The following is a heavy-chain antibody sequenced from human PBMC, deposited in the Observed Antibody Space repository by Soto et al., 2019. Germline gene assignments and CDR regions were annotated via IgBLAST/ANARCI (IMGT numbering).Heavy chain of an antibody. Sequence: QMQLVQSGPEVKKPGTSVKVSCKASGFTFTSSAVQWVRQARGQRLEWIGWIVVGSGNTNYAQKFQERVTITRDMSTSTAYMELSSLRSEDTAVYYCAAVRHGDYVSGVLDYWGQGTLVTVSS. V-gene: IGHV1-58*01. CDR1: GFTFTSSA. CDR2: IVVGSGNT. J-gene: IGHJ4*02. CDR3: AAVRHGDYVSGVLDY. D-gene: IGHD4-17*01.